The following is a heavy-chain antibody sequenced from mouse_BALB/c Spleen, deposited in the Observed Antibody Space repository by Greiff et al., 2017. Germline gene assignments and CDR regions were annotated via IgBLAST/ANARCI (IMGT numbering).Heavy chain of an antibody. V-gene: IGHV3-2*02. D-gene: IGHD3-3*01. Sequence: EVKLVESGPGLVKPSQSLSLTCTVTGYSITSDYAWNWIRQFPGNKLEWMGYISYSGSTSYNPSLKSRISITRDTSKNQFFLQLNSVTTEDTATYYCARNSRAWFDYWGQGTLVTVSA. CDR3: ARNSRAWFDY. CDR1: GYSITSDYA. CDR2: ISYSGST. J-gene: IGHJ3*01.